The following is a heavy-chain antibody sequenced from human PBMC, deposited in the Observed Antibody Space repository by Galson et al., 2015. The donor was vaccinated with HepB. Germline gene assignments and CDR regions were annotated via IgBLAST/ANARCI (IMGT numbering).Heavy chain of an antibody. V-gene: IGHV1-46*03. CDR1: GYTFTSYY. J-gene: IGHJ3*02. CDR3: ARSIVVVVAATHEDAFDI. Sequence: SVKVSCKASGYTFTSYYMHWVRQAPRRGLERMGIINPSGGSTSYAQKFQGRVTMTRDTSTSTVYMELSSLRSEDTAVYYCARSIVVVVAATHEDAFDIWGQGTMVTVSS. D-gene: IGHD2-15*01. CDR2: INPSGGST.